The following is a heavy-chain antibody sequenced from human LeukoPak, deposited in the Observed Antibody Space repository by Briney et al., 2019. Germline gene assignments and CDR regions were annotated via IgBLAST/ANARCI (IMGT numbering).Heavy chain of an antibody. CDR1: GGSISSYY. J-gene: IGHJ3*02. CDR3: ALSRGGYYDSRSPSWAFDI. D-gene: IGHD3-22*01. CDR2: IYNSGST. V-gene: IGHV4-59*01. Sequence: KSSETLSLTCTVSGGSISSYYWSWIRQPPGKGLEWIGYIYNSGSTNYNPSLKSRVTMSGDTSKNQFSLKLSSVTAADTAVYYCALSRGGYYDSRSPSWAFDIWGQGTMVTVSS.